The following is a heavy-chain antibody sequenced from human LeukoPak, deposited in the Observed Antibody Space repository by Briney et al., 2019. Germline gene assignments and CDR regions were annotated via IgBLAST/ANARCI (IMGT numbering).Heavy chain of an antibody. J-gene: IGHJ6*02. CDR2: IIPIFGTA. V-gene: IGHV1-69*13. CDR1: GGTFSSYA. D-gene: IGHD6-19*01. Sequence: SLKVSCKASGGTFSSYAISWVRQTPGQGLEWMGGIIPIFGTANYAQKFQGRVTITADESTSTAYMELSSLRSEDTAVYYCARSVAGPYYYGMDVWGQGTTVTVSS. CDR3: ARSVAGPYYYGMDV.